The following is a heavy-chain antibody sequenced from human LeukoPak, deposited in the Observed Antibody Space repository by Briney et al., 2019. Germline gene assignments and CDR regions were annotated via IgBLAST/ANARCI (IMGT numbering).Heavy chain of an antibody. CDR1: GFTFSTYW. D-gene: IGHD6-19*01. V-gene: IGHV3-74*01. Sequence: GGSLRLSCAASGFTFSTYWMHWVRQAPGKGLVWVSRSNIDGRSTTYADSVKGRFTISRDNAKNTMFLQMNSLRAEDTAMYYCVREFRMTVSGMSRGLFDYWGQGTLVTVSS. CDR2: SNIDGRST. CDR3: VREFRMTVSGMSRGLFDY. J-gene: IGHJ4*02.